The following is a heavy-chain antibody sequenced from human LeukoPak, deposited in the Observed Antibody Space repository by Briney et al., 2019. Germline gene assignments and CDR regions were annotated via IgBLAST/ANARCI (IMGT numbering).Heavy chain of an antibody. CDR1: GGSISSYY. CDR3: ARALAVAGTGLWYFDY. Sequence: PSETLSLTCTVSGGSISSYYWSWIRQPPGKGLEWIGYIYYSGSTNYSPSLKSRVTISVDTSKNQFSLKLSSVTAADTAVYYCARALAVAGTGLWYFDYWGQGTLVTVSS. D-gene: IGHD6-19*01. V-gene: IGHV4-59*01. J-gene: IGHJ4*02. CDR2: IYYSGST.